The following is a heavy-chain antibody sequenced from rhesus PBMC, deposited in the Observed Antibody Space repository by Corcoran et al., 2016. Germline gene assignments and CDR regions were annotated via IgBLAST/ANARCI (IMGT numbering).Heavy chain of an antibody. CDR3: ARVAAAAGHGRGYCLDS. V-gene: IGHV2-95*01. J-gene: IGHJ6*01. D-gene: IGHD6-25*01. CDR1: GFSISTTGTG. Sequence: QVTLKESGPALVKPTQTLTLTCTFSGFSISTTGTGVGWIRQPPGKALEWLASIYWNDSKYYNTSVTSRLTITHDTSKHQVVLTMTNMDPVDTATYYCARVAAAAGHGRGYCLDSWGQGVVVTVSS. CDR2: IYWNDSK.